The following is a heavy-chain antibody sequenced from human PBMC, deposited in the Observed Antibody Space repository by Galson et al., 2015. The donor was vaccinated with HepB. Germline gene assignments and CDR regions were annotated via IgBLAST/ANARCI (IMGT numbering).Heavy chain of an antibody. V-gene: IGHV3-7*01. D-gene: IGHD1-7*01. CDR2: IKQDESEK. Sequence: SLRLSCAASGFTFRTYWMSWVRQAPGKGLEWVANIKQDESEKDFVDSVKGRFTISRDNSKNSQFLQMNSLRVEDTAVYYCARWRWRMGNFAFDLWGQGTIVTVSS. J-gene: IGHJ3*01. CDR1: GFTFRTYW. CDR3: ARWRWRMGNFAFDL.